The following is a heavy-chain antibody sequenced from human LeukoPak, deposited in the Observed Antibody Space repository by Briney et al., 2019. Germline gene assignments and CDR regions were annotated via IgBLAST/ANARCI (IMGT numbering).Heavy chain of an antibody. CDR2: ISSSRSYI. CDR3: AKLRGASGWGAYYFDF. J-gene: IGHJ4*02. D-gene: IGHD6-19*01. CDR1: GFTFSSYS. Sequence: GGSLRLSCAASGFTFSSYSMNWVRQAPGKGLEWVSFISSSRSYIYYADSVKGRFTISRDNSKNTLYLQMNSLRAEDTAVYYCAKLRGASGWGAYYFDFWGQGTLVTVSS. V-gene: IGHV3-21*04.